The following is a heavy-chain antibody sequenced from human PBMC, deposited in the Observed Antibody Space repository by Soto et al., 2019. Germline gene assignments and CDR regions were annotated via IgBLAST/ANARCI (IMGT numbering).Heavy chain of an antibody. V-gene: IGHV3-11*01. CDR2: ISGSGSII. Sequence: QVQLVESGGGLVKPGGSLRLSCAASGFTFSDYYMSWIRQAPGKGLEWVSYISGSGSIIYYADSVKGRFTISRDNARTSLYLERSSLRAEVTAVYYCARDGDYYESSGDFLRDAVDIWGQGTMVTVSS. J-gene: IGHJ3*02. CDR3: ARDGDYYESSGDFLRDAVDI. D-gene: IGHD3-22*01. CDR1: GFTFSDYY.